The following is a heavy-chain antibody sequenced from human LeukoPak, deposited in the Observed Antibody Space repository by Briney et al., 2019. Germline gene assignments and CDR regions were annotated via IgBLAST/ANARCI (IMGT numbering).Heavy chain of an antibody. Sequence: ASVKVSCTASRYTFTSYDINWVRQATGQGLEWMGWMNPNSGNTGYAQKFQGRVTMTRNTSISTAYMELSSLRSEGTAVYYCARDHSSSWYDPWGQGTLVTVSS. V-gene: IGHV1-8*01. J-gene: IGHJ5*02. CDR2: MNPNSGNT. CDR3: ARDHSSSWYDP. D-gene: IGHD6-13*01. CDR1: RYTFTSYD.